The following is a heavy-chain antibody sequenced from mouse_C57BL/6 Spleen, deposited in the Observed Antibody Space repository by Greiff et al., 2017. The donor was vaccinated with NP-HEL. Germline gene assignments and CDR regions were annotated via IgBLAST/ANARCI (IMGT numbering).Heavy chain of an antibody. D-gene: IGHD2-3*01. CDR1: GFTFSDYG. V-gene: IGHV5-17*01. CDR3: ARRWLLFYAMDY. J-gene: IGHJ4*01. CDR2: ISSGSSTI. Sequence: EVNLVESGGGLVKPGGSLKLSCAASGFTFSDYGMHWVRQAPEKGLEWVAYISSGSSTIYYADTVKGRFTISRDNAKNTLFLQMTSLRSEDTARYYCARRWLLFYAMDYWGQGTSVTVSS.